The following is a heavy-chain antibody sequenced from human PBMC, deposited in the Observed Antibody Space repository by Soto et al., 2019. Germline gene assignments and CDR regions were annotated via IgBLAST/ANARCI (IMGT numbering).Heavy chain of an antibody. Sequence: ASVKVSCKASGYTFTSYDINWVRQAPGQGLEWMGWISGYNGNTKYSQKFQGRVTITRDTSASTAYMELSSLGSEDTAVYYCANALGLYYFDYWGQGTLVTVSS. CDR2: ISGYNGNT. V-gene: IGHV1-3*01. CDR3: ANALGLYYFDY. D-gene: IGHD3-16*01. J-gene: IGHJ4*02. CDR1: GYTFTSYD.